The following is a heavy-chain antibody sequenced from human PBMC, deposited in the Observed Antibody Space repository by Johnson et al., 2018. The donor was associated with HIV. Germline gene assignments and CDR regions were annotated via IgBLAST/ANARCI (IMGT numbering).Heavy chain of an antibody. CDR2: ISYDGSNK. CDR3: ARVLYRAAGPPDAFDI. J-gene: IGHJ3*02. CDR1: GFTFSSYA. Sequence: QVQLVESGGGVVQPGRSLRLSCAASGFTFSSYAMHWVRQAPGKGLEWVAVISYDGSNKYYADSVKGRFTISRDNSKNTLYLQMNSLRAEDTAVYYCARVLYRAAGPPDAFDIWGQGTMVTVSS. D-gene: IGHD6-19*01. V-gene: IGHV3-30-3*01.